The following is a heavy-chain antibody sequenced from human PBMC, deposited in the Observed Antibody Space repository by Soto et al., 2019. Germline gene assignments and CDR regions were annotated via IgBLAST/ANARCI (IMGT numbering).Heavy chain of an antibody. CDR3: ARYYRGSGRYFFDY. CDR2: INQDGGVT. Sequence: PGGSRRLSCLASGFTFISSFMGWIRQAPGKGLEWVANINQDGGVTYYVDSVEGRFTISRDNTKDSLYLQMNSLRGEDTAIYHCARYYRGSGRYFFDYWGQGTPVTVSS. V-gene: IGHV3-7*03. J-gene: IGHJ4*02. CDR1: GFTFISSF. D-gene: IGHD6-19*01.